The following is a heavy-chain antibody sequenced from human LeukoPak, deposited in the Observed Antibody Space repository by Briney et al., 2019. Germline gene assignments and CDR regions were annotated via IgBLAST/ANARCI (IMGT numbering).Heavy chain of an antibody. CDR1: GFNFNNAW. CDR3: ANSPSPYSSGWYPDAAFDI. D-gene: IGHD6-19*01. V-gene: IGHV3-30*18. Sequence: GGSLRLSCAASGFNFNNAWMSWVRQAPGKGLEWVAVISYDGSNKYYADSVKGRFTISRDNSKNTLYLQMNSLRAEDTAVYYCANSPSPYSSGWYPDAAFDIWGQGTMVTVSS. J-gene: IGHJ3*02. CDR2: ISYDGSNK.